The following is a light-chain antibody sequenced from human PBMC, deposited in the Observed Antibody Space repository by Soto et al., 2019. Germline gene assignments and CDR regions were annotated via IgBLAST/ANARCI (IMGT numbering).Light chain of an antibody. CDR3: QEYKTYSYT. CDR1: QSISNW. V-gene: IGKV1-5*03. Sequence: DIQMTQSPSTLSASVGDRVTISCRASQSISNWLAWYQQKPGKAPKLLIYKASSLESGVPSRFSGSGSGTEFTLTISSLQPDDFATYYCQEYKTYSYTFGPGTKVDIK. J-gene: IGKJ3*01. CDR2: KAS.